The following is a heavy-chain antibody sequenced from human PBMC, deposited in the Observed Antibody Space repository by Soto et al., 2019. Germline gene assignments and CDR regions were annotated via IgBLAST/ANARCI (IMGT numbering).Heavy chain of an antibody. J-gene: IGHJ4*02. CDR2: IYYSGST. CDR1: GGSISSGGYY. V-gene: IGHV4-31*03. Sequence: QVQLQESGPGLVKPSQTLSLTCTVSGGSISSGGYYWSWIRQHPGKGLEWIGYIYYSGSTYYNPSLKSRVTISVDMSKNQFSLKLSSVTAADTAVYYCARGYDILTGYLGAFDYWGQGTLVTVSS. CDR3: ARGYDILTGYLGAFDY. D-gene: IGHD3-9*01.